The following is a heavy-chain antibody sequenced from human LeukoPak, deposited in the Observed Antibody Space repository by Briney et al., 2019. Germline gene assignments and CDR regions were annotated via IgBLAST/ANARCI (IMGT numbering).Heavy chain of an antibody. CDR2: ISGSGGST. D-gene: IGHD5-24*01. V-gene: IGHV3-23*01. Sequence: GGSLRLSCAASGFTFSSYAMSWVRQAPGKGLEWVSAISGSGGSTYYADSVKGRFTISGDNSKNTLYLQMNSLRAEDTAVYYCAKGEMAPYYYMDVWGKGTTVTVSS. J-gene: IGHJ6*03. CDR1: GFTFSSYA. CDR3: AKGEMAPYYYMDV.